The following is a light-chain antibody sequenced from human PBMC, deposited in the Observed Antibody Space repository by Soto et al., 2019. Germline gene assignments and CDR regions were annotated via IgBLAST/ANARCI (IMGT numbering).Light chain of an antibody. V-gene: IGKV1-9*01. CDR3: QQLNSYPRT. CDR1: QSISSY. CDR2: AAS. J-gene: IGKJ1*01. Sequence: DIQMTQSPSSLSASVGDRVTITFRASQSISSYLNWYQQKPGKAPKLLIYAASTLQSGVPSRFSGSGSGTEFTLTISSLQPEDFATYYCQQLNSYPRTFGQGTKVDI.